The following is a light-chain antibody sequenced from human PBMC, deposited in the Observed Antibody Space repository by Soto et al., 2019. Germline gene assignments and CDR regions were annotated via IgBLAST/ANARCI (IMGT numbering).Light chain of an antibody. CDR3: SSWDDNRDAVV. V-gene: IGLV1-44*01. J-gene: IGLJ1*01. CDR2: TND. Sequence: QSVLTQPPSASGTPGQRVTISCSGSSSNIGSNTVNWYQQLPGTAPKLLIYTNDQRPSGVPDRFSGSRSGTSASLAISGLQFEDEADYHCSSWDDNRDAVVFGGGTKVTV. CDR1: SSNIGSNT.